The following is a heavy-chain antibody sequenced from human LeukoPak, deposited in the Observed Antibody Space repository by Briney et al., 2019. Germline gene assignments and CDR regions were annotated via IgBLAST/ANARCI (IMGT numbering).Heavy chain of an antibody. CDR2: IVVGSGNT. CDR1: GFTFTSSA. V-gene: IGHV1-58*01. Sequence: SVKVSCKASGFTFTSSAVQWVRQARGQRLEWIGWIVVGSGNTNYAQKFQGRVAMTRDTSTSTVYMELSSLRSEDTAVYYCARREMATPWAHDAFDIWGQGTMVTVSS. CDR3: ARREMATPWAHDAFDI. J-gene: IGHJ3*02. D-gene: IGHD5-24*01.